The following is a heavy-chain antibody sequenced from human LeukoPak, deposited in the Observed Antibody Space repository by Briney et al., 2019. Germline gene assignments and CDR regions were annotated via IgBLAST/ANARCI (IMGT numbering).Heavy chain of an antibody. CDR2: ISGSGGST. V-gene: IGHV3-23*01. CDR1: GFTFSSYA. D-gene: IGHD3-22*01. J-gene: IGHJ4*02. Sequence: GGSLRLSCAASGFTFSSYAMPWVRQAPGKGLEWVSAISGSGGSTYYADSVKGRFTISRDNSKNTLYLQMNSLRAEDTAVYYCAKPSNNYYDSSGYFDYWGQGTLVTVSS. CDR3: AKPSNNYYDSSGYFDY.